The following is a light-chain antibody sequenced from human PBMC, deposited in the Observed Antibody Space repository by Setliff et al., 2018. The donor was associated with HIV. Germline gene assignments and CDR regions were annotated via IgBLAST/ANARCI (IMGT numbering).Light chain of an antibody. J-gene: IGLJ1*01. CDR1: SSDVGSYKL. V-gene: IGLV2-23*02. CDR2: EVN. Sequence: QSALTQPASVSGSPGQSITISCTGTSSDVGSYKLVSWYQHHPGKAPKVMIFEVNKRPSGVSNRFSGSKSGNTASLTISGLQTDDEADYYCCSYAGSSTYVFGTGTKGTVL. CDR3: CSYAGSSTYV.